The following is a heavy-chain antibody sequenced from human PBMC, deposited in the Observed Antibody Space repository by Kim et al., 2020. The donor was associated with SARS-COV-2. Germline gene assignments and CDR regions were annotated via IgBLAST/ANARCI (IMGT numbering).Heavy chain of an antibody. V-gene: IGHV3-21*01. J-gene: IGHJ4*02. Sequence: GGSLRLSCAASGFTFSSYSMNWVRQAPGKGLEWVSSISSSSSYIYYADSVKGRFTISRDNAKNSLYLQMNSLRAEDTAVYYCARGKIAARSFDYWGQGTLVTVSS. D-gene: IGHD6-6*01. CDR2: ISSSSSYI. CDR1: GFTFSSYS. CDR3: ARGKIAARSFDY.